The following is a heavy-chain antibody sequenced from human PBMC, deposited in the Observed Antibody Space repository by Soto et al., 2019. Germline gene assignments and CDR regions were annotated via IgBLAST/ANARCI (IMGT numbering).Heavy chain of an antibody. CDR2: ISSSSSYI. D-gene: IGHD1-1*01. CDR1: GFTFSSYS. CDR3: ARTGTTNAFDI. Sequence: KTGGSLRLSCAASGFTFSSYSMNWVRQAPGKGLEWVSSISSSSSYIYYADSVKGRFTISGDNAKNSLYLQMNSLRAEDTAVYYCARTGTTNAFDIWGQGTMVTVSS. V-gene: IGHV3-21*01. J-gene: IGHJ3*02.